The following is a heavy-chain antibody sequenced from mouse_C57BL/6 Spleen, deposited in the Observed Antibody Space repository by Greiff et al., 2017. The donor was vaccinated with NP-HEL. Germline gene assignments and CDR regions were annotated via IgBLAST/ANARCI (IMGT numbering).Heavy chain of an antibody. J-gene: IGHJ2*01. V-gene: IGHV1-69*01. CDR2: IDPSDSYT. D-gene: IGHD4-1*01. Sequence: VQLQQPGAELVMPGASVKLSCKASGYTFTSYWMHWVKQRPGQGLEWIGEIDPSDSYTNYNQKFKGKSTLTVDKSSSTAYMQLSSLTSEDSAVYSCARTGTEDFDYWGQGTTLTVSS. CDR3: ARTGTEDFDY. CDR1: GYTFTSYW.